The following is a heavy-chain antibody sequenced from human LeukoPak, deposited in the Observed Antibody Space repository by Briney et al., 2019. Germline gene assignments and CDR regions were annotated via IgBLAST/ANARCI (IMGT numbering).Heavy chain of an antibody. D-gene: IGHD2-15*01. J-gene: IGHJ6*02. CDR2: VSGGGGST. CDR3: AKDGAPAATLRLRLLRMDV. V-gene: IGHV3-23*01. Sequence: GSLRLSCAASGFTFSSYAMSWVRQAPGKGLEWASTVSGGGGSTYYADSVKGHFTISRDNSKNTLYLQMNSLRVEDTAVYYCAKDGAPAATLRLRLLRMDVWGLGTTVTVSS. CDR1: GFTFSSYA.